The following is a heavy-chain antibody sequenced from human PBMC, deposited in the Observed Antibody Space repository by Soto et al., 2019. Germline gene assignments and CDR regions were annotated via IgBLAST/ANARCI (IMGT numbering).Heavy chain of an antibody. CDR2: IYHSENT. CDR1: GGSINSDDYS. J-gene: IGHJ4*02. CDR3: ARSLRHYGDIGLDY. V-gene: IGHV4-30-2*01. D-gene: IGHD4-17*01. Sequence: PSETLSLTCTVSGGSINSDDYSWSWIRQAPGKGLEWIGYIYHSENTYYHPSFRSRVTMSVDRSKNQFSLNLSSVTAADTAVYYCARSLRHYGDIGLDYWGQGTLVTVSS.